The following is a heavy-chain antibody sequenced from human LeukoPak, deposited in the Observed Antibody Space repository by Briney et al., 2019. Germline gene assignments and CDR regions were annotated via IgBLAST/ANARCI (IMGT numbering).Heavy chain of an antibody. CDR2: ISYDGSNK. J-gene: IGHJ6*02. D-gene: IGHD2-2*01. V-gene: IGHV3-30*18. CDR3: AKEYQYQLLSIVKRDYYYYGMDV. Sequence: GGSLRLSCAASGFTFSSYGMHWVRQAPGKGLEWVAVISYDGSNKYYADPVKGRFTISRDNSKNTLYLQMNSLRAEDTAVYYCAKEYQYQLLSIVKRDYYYYGMDVWGQGTTVTVSS. CDR1: GFTFSSYG.